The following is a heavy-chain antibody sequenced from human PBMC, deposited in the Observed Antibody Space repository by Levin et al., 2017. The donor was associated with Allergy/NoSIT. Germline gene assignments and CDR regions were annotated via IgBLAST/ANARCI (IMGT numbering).Heavy chain of an antibody. CDR3: ARRIVATHDAFDI. V-gene: IGHV4-34*01. D-gene: IGHD5-12*01. CDR2: INHSGST. J-gene: IGHJ3*02. CDR1: GGSFSGYY. Sequence: PSQTLSLTCAVYGGSFSGYYWSWIRQPPGKGLEWIGEINHSGSTNYNPSLKSRVTISVDTSKNQFSLKLSSVTAADTAVYYCARRIVATHDAFDIWGQGTMVTVSS.